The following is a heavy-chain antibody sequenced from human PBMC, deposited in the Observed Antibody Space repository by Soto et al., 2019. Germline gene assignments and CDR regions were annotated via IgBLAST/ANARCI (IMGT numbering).Heavy chain of an antibody. CDR2: INHSGST. V-gene: IGHV4-34*01. Sequence: SETLSLTCAVYGGSFSGYYWSWIRQPPGKGLEWIGEINHSGSTNYNPSLKSRVTISVDTSKNQFSLKLSSVTAADTAVYYCARVIVVVMTGHMDVWGKGTTVTVSS. D-gene: IGHD2-15*01. CDR3: ARVIVVVMTGHMDV. CDR1: GGSFSGYY. J-gene: IGHJ6*03.